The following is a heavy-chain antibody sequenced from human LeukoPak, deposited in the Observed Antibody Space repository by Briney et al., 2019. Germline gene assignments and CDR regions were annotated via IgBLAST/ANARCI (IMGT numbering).Heavy chain of an antibody. CDR1: GFTVSSNY. D-gene: IGHD2-15*01. CDR3: ARKRINDAFDI. V-gene: IGHV3-53*01. CDR2: IYSGGST. Sequence: GGSLRLSCAAFGFTVSSNYMSWVRQAPGKGLEWVSVIYSGGSTYYADSVKGRFTISRDNSKNTLYLQMNSLRAEDTAVYYCARKRINDAFDIWGQGTMVTVSS. J-gene: IGHJ3*02.